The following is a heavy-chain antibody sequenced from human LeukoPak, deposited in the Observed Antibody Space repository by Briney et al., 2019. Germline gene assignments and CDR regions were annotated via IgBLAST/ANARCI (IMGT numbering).Heavy chain of an antibody. J-gene: IGHJ4*02. Sequence: SGTLSLTCAVSGGSIKSNNWWSWVRQPPGKGLEWIGEIYHSGSTNYNPSLESRVTVSVDKSKNQFSLDLSSVTAADTAVYYCAKDQRWESPHYLDSWGQGTLVTVSS. CDR1: GGSIKSNNW. CDR3: AKDQRWESPHYLDS. CDR2: IYHSGST. D-gene: IGHD1-26*01. V-gene: IGHV4-4*02.